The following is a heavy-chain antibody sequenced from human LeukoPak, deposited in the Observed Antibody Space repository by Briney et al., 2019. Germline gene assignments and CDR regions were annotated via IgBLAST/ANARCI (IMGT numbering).Heavy chain of an antibody. CDR2: FDPEDGET. CDR3: ATKRPDTYYDFWSGYFHFDY. CDR1: GYTLTELP. V-gene: IGHV1-24*01. Sequence: WASVKVSCKVSGYTLTELPMHWVRQAPGKGLEWMGGFDPEDGETIYAQKFQGRVTMTEDTSTDTAYMELSSLRSEDTAVYYCATKRPDTYYDFWSGYFHFDYWGQGTLVTVSS. D-gene: IGHD3-3*01. J-gene: IGHJ4*02.